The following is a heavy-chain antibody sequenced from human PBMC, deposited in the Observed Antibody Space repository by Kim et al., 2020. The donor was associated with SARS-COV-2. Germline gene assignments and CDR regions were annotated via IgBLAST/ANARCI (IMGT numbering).Heavy chain of an antibody. Sequence: IYYWGWIRQPPGKGLEWIGSINYSGTTYYSPSLKSRVTMSADTPKNQFSLRLSSVTAADTAVYYCARVLGAFDIWGQGTIVTVSS. J-gene: IGHJ3*02. CDR3: ARVLGAFDI. CDR1: IYY. CDR2: INYSGTT. V-gene: IGHV4-39*01.